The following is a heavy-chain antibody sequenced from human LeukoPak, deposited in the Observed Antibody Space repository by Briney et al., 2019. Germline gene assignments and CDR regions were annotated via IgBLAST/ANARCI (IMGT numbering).Heavy chain of an antibody. Sequence: ASVNVSCKASGYTFTRYYMHWVRQAPGQRLEWMGWINPNSGGTNYAQKFQGRVTMTRDTSIRTAYMELSRLRADDTAVYYCARAPGDMSYTIDYWGQGNLVTVSS. V-gene: IGHV1-2*02. D-gene: IGHD1-26*01. CDR3: ARAPGDMSYTIDY. CDR2: INPNSGGT. J-gene: IGHJ4*02. CDR1: GYTFTRYY.